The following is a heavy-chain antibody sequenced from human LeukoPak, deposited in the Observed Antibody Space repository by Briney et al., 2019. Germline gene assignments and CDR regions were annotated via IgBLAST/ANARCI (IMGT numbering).Heavy chain of an antibody. J-gene: IGHJ4*02. CDR3: AKDARYTAEDYFDY. CDR1: GFTFDDYA. D-gene: IGHD3-16*02. Sequence: PGRSLRLSCAASGFTFDDYAMHWVRQAPGKGLEWVSSISWNSGNIVYADSVKGRFTISRDNAKNSLYLQMNSLRAEDTALYYCAKDARYTAEDYFDYWGQGTLVTVSS. CDR2: ISWNSGNI. V-gene: IGHV3-9*01.